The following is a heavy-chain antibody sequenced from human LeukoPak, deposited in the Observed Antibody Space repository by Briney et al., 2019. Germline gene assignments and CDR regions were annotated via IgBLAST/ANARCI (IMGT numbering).Heavy chain of an antibody. CDR3: AGRVGDSAFDI. CDR2: IAYTGST. D-gene: IGHD1-26*01. CDR1: GGSISSYY. V-gene: IGHV4-59*08. Sequence: SETLSLICTVSGGSISSYYWSWIRQPPGKGLEWIGYIAYTGSTNYNPSLKSRVTISVDTSKNQFSLKLSSVTVADTAVYYCAGRVGDSAFDIWGPGTTVTVSS. J-gene: IGHJ3*02.